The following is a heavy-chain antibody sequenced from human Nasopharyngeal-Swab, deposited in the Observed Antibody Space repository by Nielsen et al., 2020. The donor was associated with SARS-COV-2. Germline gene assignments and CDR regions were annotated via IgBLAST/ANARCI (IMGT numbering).Heavy chain of an antibody. CDR3: ARDRTYSGSTSRAWSYYYYYMDV. CDR2: INPNSGAT. Sequence: ASVTVSCKTSGYTFTGYYMHWVRQAPGQGLAWMGCINPNSGATNYAQKFQGWVTMTRDTSISTAYMEVSRLRSDDTAVYYCARDRTYSGSTSRAWSYYYYYMDVWGKGTTVTVSS. V-gene: IGHV1-2*04. D-gene: IGHD6-6*01. CDR1: GYTFTGYY. J-gene: IGHJ6*03.